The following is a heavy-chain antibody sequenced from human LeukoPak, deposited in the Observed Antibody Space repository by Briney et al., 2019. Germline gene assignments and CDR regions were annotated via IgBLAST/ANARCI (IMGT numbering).Heavy chain of an antibody. CDR3: ARESLWFGERDGMDV. Sequence: ASVKVSCKASGYTFTDYGISWVRQAPGQGLEWMGWINTYNGNTDYAQRLQGRVTMTADTSTSTAYMELRSLRSDDTAVYYCARESLWFGERDGMDVWGQGTTVTVSS. D-gene: IGHD3-10*01. V-gene: IGHV1-18*01. CDR1: GYTFTDYG. J-gene: IGHJ6*02. CDR2: INTYNGNT.